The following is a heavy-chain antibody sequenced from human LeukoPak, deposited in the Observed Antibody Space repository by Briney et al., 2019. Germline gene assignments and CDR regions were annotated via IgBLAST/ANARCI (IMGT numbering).Heavy chain of an antibody. J-gene: IGHJ4*02. CDR2: ISSSSNYI. V-gene: IGHV3-21*01. CDR1: GFTFSSYR. Sequence: GGSLRLSCAASGFTFSSYRMICVRQAPGKGLEWVSSISSSSNYIYYADSVKGRFTISRDNDKNSLYLQMNRLRAEDTAIYYCARVDNYYDTSVYYDYWGQGTLVTVSS. D-gene: IGHD3-22*01. CDR3: ARVDNYYDTSVYYDY.